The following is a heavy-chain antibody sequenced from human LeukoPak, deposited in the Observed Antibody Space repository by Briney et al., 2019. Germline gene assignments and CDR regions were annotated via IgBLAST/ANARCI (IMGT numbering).Heavy chain of an antibody. CDR3: ARLKYYGQFDP. Sequence: SETLSLTCAVYGGSFSGYYWSWIRQPPGKGLEWIGEINHSGSTNYNPSLKRRVTISVDTSKHQFSLKLSSVTAADTAVYYCARLKYYGQFDPWGQGTLVTVSS. D-gene: IGHD3-10*01. V-gene: IGHV4-34*01. J-gene: IGHJ5*02. CDR1: GGSFSGYY. CDR2: INHSGST.